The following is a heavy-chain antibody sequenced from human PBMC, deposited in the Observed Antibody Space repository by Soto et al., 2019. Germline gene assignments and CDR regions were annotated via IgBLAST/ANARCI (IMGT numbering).Heavy chain of an antibody. J-gene: IGHJ5*01. D-gene: IGHD1-20*01. CDR3: AKDAVPYNGKWDWFDS. CDR1: RFTFSDFA. CDR2: IGGGGSDT. Sequence: DVQLLESGGGLVQPGGSLTLSCAASRFTFSDFAMSWVRQAPGKGLEWVSSIGGGGSDTYYADSVKGRFTISRDNSKNTVYLQMASLRDEDTAVYYCAKDAVPYNGKWDWFDSWGQGTLVIVSS. V-gene: IGHV3-23*01.